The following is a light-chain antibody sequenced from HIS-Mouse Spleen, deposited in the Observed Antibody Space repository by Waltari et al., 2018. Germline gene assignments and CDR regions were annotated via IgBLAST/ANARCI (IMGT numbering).Light chain of an antibody. J-gene: IGLJ2*01. CDR2: DVS. CDR3: SSYTSSSTLV. Sequence: QSALTQPASLSGSPGHSITISCTGTISDVCGYTYVSWYQQHPGKAPKLMIYDVSNPPSGVSNRFSGSKSGNTASLTISGLQAEDEADYYCSSYTSSSTLVFGGGTKLTVL. V-gene: IGLV2-14*03. CDR1: ISDVCGYTY.